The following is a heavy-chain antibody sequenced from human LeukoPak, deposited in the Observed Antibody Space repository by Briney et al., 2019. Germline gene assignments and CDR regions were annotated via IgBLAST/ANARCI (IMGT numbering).Heavy chain of an antibody. CDR2: ISSSSSYI. J-gene: IGHJ4*02. CDR1: GFTFSSYS. CDR3: ARDMRPDTRRYYFVY. V-gene: IGHV3-21*01. D-gene: IGHD2-2*01. Sequence: GGSLRLSCAASGFTFSSYSMNWVRQAPGKGLEWVSSISSSSSYIYYADSAKGRFTISRDNAKNSLYLQMNSLRAEDTAVYYCARDMRPDTRRYYFVYWGQGTLATVSS.